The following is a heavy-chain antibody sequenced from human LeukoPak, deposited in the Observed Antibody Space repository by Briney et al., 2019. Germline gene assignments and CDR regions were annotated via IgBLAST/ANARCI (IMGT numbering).Heavy chain of an antibody. D-gene: IGHD2-15*01. CDR1: GDSVSSNSVA. Sequence: SQTLSLTCAISGDSVSSNSVAWNWFRQSPSRGLEWLGRTYHRSKWFSEYAFSVKSRLTIYADTSSNQFSLVLNSVTPEDTAVYYCVRAAVVVLATMFDYWGQGTLVTVSS. CDR2: TYHRSKWFS. J-gene: IGHJ4*02. V-gene: IGHV6-1*01. CDR3: VRAAVVVLATMFDY.